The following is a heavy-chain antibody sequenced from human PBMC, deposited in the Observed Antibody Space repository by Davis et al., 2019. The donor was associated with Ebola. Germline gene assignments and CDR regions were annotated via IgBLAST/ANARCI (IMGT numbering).Heavy chain of an antibody. CDR3: AREKGGDGWFDP. V-gene: IGHV1-2*02. CDR1: GDTFSTYG. Sequence: ASVKVSCKASGDTFSTYGITWVRQAPGQGLEYMAWISPDSGATHYEQRFQGRVTLTRATSINTDYMELSSLRSDDTAIYYCAREKGGDGWFDPWGQGTLVTVSS. CDR2: ISPDSGAT. D-gene: IGHD3-16*01. J-gene: IGHJ5*02.